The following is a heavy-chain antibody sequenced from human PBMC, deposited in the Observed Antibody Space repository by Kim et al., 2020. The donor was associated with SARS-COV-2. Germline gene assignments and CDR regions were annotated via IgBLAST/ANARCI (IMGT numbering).Heavy chain of an antibody. J-gene: IGHJ6*02. CDR1: GFTFSDFA. CDR2: ITASGGVT. D-gene: IGHD5-12*01. Sequence: GGSLRLSCAASGFTFSDFAMNWVRQAPGKGLEWVSSITASGGVTFYADSVKGRFTISRDNSKNTLYLQMHSLRADDTAVYSCAKGWRGRGYDQGSTWFRIGYYYYYGLDVWGQGTTVTVSS. CDR3: AKGWRGRGYDQGSTWFRIGYYYYYGLDV. V-gene: IGHV3-23*01.